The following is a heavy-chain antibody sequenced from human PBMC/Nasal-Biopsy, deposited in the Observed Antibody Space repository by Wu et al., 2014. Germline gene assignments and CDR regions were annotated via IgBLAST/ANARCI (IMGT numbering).Heavy chain of an antibody. J-gene: IGHJ4*02. CDR3: ARHDEYGGKPDFDF. CDR2: IHHSGNI. Sequence: TLSLTCTVSGGSITSGTYYWAWIRPAPGKGLEWIGSIHHSGNIYYSTSLKSRVTVSVDTSKNQFSLELSSVTAADTAVYYCARHDEYGGKPDFDFWDQGSLVTVSS. CDR1: GGSITSGTYY. D-gene: IGHD4-23*01. V-gene: IGHV4-39*01.